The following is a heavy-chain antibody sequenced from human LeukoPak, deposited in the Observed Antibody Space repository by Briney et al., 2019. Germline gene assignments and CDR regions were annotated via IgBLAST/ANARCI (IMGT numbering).Heavy chain of an antibody. J-gene: IGHJ4*02. CDR3: ARGRFNSGYYGSGDTFDY. CDR1: GGSISSYY. Sequence: SETLSLTCTVSGGSISSYYWSWIRQPPGKGLEWIGYIYYSGSTNYNPSLKSRVTISVDTSKNQFSLKLSSVTAADTAVYYCARGRFNSGYYGSGDTFDYWGQGTLVTVSS. V-gene: IGHV4-59*01. CDR2: IYYSGST. D-gene: IGHD3-10*01.